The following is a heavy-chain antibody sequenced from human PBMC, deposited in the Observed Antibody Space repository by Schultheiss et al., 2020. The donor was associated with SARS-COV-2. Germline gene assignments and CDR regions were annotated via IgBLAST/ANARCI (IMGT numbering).Heavy chain of an antibody. V-gene: IGHV4-31*03. Sequence: SETLSLTCTVSGGSISSGGYYWSWIRQHPGKGLEWIGYIYYSGSTYYNPSLKSRVTISVDTSKNQFSLKLSSVTAADTAVYYCARVSCSSTSCSGDYYYGMDVWGQGTTVTVSS. CDR3: ARVSCSSTSCSGDYYYGMDV. D-gene: IGHD2-2*01. CDR1: GGSISSGGYY. CDR2: IYYSGST. J-gene: IGHJ6*02.